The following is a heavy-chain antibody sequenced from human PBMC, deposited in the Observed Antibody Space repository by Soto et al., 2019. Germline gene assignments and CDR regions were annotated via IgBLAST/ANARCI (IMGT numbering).Heavy chain of an antibody. CDR2: IFYSGST. V-gene: IGHV4-59*01. D-gene: IGHD5-18*01. Sequence: SETLSLTCTVSGGSIRSYYWTWIRQPPGKGLEWLGYIFYSGSTFYNPSLKSRVTISIHTSKSQFSLQLTSVTAADTAAYYCARGAADTAMVDSWGQGXLVTVSS. J-gene: IGHJ4*02. CDR3: ARGAADTAMVDS. CDR1: GGSIRSYY.